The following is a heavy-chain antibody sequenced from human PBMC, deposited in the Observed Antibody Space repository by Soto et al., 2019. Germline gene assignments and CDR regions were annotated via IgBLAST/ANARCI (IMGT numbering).Heavy chain of an antibody. V-gene: IGHV2-26*01. Sequence: QVTLKESGPVLVKPTETLTLTCAVSGFSPRDSKVGVSWIRQPPGKALEWLTHIFWNGEKSYSTSLERRLTTSKDPSKGQVVLTMTNMDPVDTATYSCAHVRQWDGTPSYDSWGRGTLVTVSS. CDR1: GFSPRDSKVG. D-gene: IGHD1-26*01. CDR2: IFWNGEK. J-gene: IGHJ4*02. CDR3: AHVRQWDGTPSYDS.